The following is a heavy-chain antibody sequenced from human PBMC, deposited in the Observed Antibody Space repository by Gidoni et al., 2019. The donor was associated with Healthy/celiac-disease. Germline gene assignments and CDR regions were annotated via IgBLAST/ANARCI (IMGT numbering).Heavy chain of an antibody. D-gene: IGHD3-22*01. CDR3: ARVEYYDSSGRNSRGWFDP. V-gene: IGHV1-69*01. CDR2: IIPIFGTA. Sequence: QVQLVQSGAEVKKPGSSVKVSCKASGGTFSSYAISWVRQAPGQGLEWMGGIIPIFGTANYAQKFQGRVTITADESTSTAYMELSSLRSEDTAVYYCARVEYYDSSGRNSRGWFDPWGQGTLVTVSS. CDR1: GGTFSSYA. J-gene: IGHJ5*02.